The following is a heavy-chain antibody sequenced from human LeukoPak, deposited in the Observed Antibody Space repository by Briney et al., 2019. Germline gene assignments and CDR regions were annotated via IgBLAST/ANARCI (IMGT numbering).Heavy chain of an antibody. J-gene: IGHJ6*04. Sequence: SVKVSCKASGGTFSSYAISWVRQAPGQGLEWMGGIIPIFGTANYAQKFQGRVTIIADKSTSTAYMELSSLRSEDTAVYYCAREGGYDYGEDYYYGMDVWGKGTTVTVSS. CDR1: GGTFSSYA. D-gene: IGHD4-17*01. CDR3: AREGGYDYGEDYYYGMDV. CDR2: IIPIFGTA. V-gene: IGHV1-69*06.